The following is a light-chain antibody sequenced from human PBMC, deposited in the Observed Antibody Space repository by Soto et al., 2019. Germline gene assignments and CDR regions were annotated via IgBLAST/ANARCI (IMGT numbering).Light chain of an antibody. Sequence: EIVLTQSPATLSLSPGERGTLSCRASQSIGNSLAWYQQKSGQKPRLLIYGASTRATGIPGRFSGSGSGTDFTLTISSLEPQDSAVYYCHQRSNWPPFTFGGGTKVEIK. V-gene: IGKV3-11*01. J-gene: IGKJ4*01. CDR1: QSIGNS. CDR3: HQRSNWPPFT. CDR2: GAS.